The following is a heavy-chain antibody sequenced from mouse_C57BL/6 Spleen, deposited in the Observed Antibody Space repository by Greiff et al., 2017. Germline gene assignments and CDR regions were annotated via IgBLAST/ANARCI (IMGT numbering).Heavy chain of an antibody. J-gene: IGHJ2*01. D-gene: IGHD3-2*02. CDR1: GYTFTDYE. V-gene: IGHV1-15*01. Sequence: VQRVESGAELVRPGASVTLSCKASGYTFTDYEMHWVKQTPVHGLEWIGAIDPETGGTAYNQKFKGKAILTADKSSSTAYMELRSLTSEDSAVYYCTRLDSSGWDFDYWGQGTTLTVSS. CDR2: IDPETGGT. CDR3: TRLDSSGWDFDY.